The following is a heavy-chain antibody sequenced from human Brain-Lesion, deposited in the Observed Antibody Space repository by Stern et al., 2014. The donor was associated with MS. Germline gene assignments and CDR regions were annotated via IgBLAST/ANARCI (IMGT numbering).Heavy chain of an antibody. CDR2: ISYDGSNK. D-gene: IGHD5-18*01. J-gene: IGHJ6*02. CDR3: ARVDTPLDYYYGMDV. CDR1: GLIFRNYA. V-gene: IGHV3-30*01. Sequence: QLVQSGGGVVQPGRSLRLSCAASGLIFRNYAMHWVRQAPGKGLQWAAIISYDGSNKYYADSVKGRFTISRDNSKNTLYLQMNSLKSEDTAVYYCARVDTPLDYYYGMDVWGQGTTVTVSS.